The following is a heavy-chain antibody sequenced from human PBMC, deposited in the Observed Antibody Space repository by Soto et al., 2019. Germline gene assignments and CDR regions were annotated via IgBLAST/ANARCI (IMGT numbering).Heavy chain of an antibody. J-gene: IGHJ4*02. CDR3: AKVFYYCDSSGYYYFDY. CDR2: ISGSGSTI. V-gene: IGHV3-23*01. CDR1: GFNFSSYA. Sequence: GGSLRLSCAASGFNFSSYAVRWVRQSPGKGPEWISSISGSGSTIYYADSVKGRFTISRDNSKNTLYLQMSSLRAEDTAVYYCAKVFYYCDSSGYYYFDYWVQGTLVTVSS. D-gene: IGHD3-22*01.